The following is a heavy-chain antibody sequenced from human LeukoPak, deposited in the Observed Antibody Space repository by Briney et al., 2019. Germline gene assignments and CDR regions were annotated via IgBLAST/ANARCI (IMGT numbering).Heavy chain of an antibody. CDR1: GYTFTSYG. Sequence: ASVKVSCKASGYTFTSYGISWVRQAPGQGLEWMGWISAYNGNTNYAQKLQGRVTMTTDTSTGTAYMELRSLRSDDTAVYYCARANDFWSGLLMDVWGQGTTVTVSS. CDR3: ARANDFWSGLLMDV. CDR2: ISAYNGNT. D-gene: IGHD3-3*01. J-gene: IGHJ6*02. V-gene: IGHV1-18*01.